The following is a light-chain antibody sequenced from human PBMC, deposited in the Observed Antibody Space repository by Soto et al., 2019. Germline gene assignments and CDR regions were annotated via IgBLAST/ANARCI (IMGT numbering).Light chain of an antibody. J-gene: IGKJ5*01. V-gene: IGKV3-11*01. CDR3: QQRSNWPPT. Sequence: EIMMTQSPATLSVSPGERATLSCRASQSVSSNLAWYQQKPGQAPSLLIYDASNRATGIPARFSGSGSGTDFTLTIRSLEPEDFAVYYCQQRSNWPPTFGQGTRLEIK. CDR2: DAS. CDR1: QSVSSN.